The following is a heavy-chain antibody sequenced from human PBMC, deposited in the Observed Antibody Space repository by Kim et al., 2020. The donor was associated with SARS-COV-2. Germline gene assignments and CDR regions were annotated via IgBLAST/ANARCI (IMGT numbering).Heavy chain of an antibody. CDR3: AKDGIVVVPAAIRGRRYFDWLLPFDY. CDR2: ISGSGGST. Sequence: GGSLRLSCAASGFTFSSYAMSWVRQAPGKGLEWVSAISGSGGSTYYADSVKGRFTISRDNSKNTLYLQMNSLRAEDTAVYYCAKDGIVVVPAAIRGRRYFDWLLPFDYWGQGTLVTVSS. V-gene: IGHV3-23*01. J-gene: IGHJ4*02. D-gene: IGHD2-2*02. CDR1: GFTFSSYA.